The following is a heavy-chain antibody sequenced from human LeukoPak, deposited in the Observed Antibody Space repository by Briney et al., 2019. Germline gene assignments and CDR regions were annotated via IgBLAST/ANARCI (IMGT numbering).Heavy chain of an antibody. V-gene: IGHV4-30-2*01. CDR1: GGSISSGGYS. CDR3: ASKPKYQLLARRGTIRGDP. J-gene: IGHJ5*02. CDR2: IYHSGST. D-gene: IGHD2-2*01. Sequence: SQTLSLTCAVSGGSISSGGYSWSWIRQPPGKGLEWIGYIYHSGSTYYNPSLKSRVTISVDTSKNQFSLKLSSVTAADTAVYYCASKPKYQLLARRGTIRGDPWGQGTLVTVSS.